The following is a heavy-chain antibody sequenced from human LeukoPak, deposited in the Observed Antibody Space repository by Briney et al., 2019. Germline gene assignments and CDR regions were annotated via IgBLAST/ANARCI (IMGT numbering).Heavy chain of an antibody. J-gene: IGHJ4*02. V-gene: IGHV4-39*02. D-gene: IGHD3-10*01. CDR2: IYYSGST. Sequence: SETLSLTCTVSGGSISSSSYYWGWIRQPPGKGLEWIGSIYYSGSTHYNPSLKSRVTISVDTSKNQFSLKLSSVTAADTAVYYCARDQGLTYYYGSGSYIVGYFDYWGQGTLVTVSS. CDR3: ARDQGLTYYYGSGSYIVGYFDY. CDR1: GGSISSSSYY.